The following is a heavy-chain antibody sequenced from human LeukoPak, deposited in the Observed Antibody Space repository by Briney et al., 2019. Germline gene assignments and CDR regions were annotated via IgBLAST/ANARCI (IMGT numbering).Heavy chain of an antibody. J-gene: IGHJ4*02. D-gene: IGHD4-17*01. CDR3: ARDSYGDYLFDY. CDR1: GGSVSSGSYY. CDR2: IYYSGST. V-gene: IGHV4-61*01. Sequence: SETLSLTCTVSGGSVSSGSYYWSGIRQPPGKGLEWIGYIYYSGSTNYNPSLKSRVTISVDTSKNQFSLKLSSVTAADTAVYYCARDSYGDYLFDYWGQGTLVTVSS.